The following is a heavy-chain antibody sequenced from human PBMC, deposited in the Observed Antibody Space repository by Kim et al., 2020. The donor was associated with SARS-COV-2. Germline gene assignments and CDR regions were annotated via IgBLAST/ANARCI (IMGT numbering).Heavy chain of an antibody. J-gene: IGHJ3*02. CDR3: ATDRGAVAQVAKDAFDI. Sequence: ASVKVSCQVSGYTLTELSMHWVRQAPGKGLEWMGGFDPEDGETIYAQKFQGRVTMTEDTSTDTAYMALSSLRSEDTAVYYCATDRGAVAQVAKDAFDIWGQGTMVTVSS. V-gene: IGHV1-24*01. CDR2: FDPEDGET. CDR1: GYTLTELS. D-gene: IGHD6-19*01.